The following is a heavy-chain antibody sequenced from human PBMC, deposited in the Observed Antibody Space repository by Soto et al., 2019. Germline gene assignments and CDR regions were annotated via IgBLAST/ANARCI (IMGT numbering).Heavy chain of an antibody. CDR2: IIPIFGTA. CDR1: RVTFSKFI. V-gene: IGHV1-69*06. CDR3: AKVRYSSPMGYYYGMDV. Sequence: QVQLEQSGGEVKKPGSSVKVSCKASRVTFSKFIVTWVRQAPGLGLEWVGGIIPIFGTATYAQKFQGRVTITAAKSTSTSYMEVNNLRSEDTAVYYCAKVRYSSPMGYYYGMDVWGQGTTVTVSS. D-gene: IGHD6-19*01. J-gene: IGHJ6*02.